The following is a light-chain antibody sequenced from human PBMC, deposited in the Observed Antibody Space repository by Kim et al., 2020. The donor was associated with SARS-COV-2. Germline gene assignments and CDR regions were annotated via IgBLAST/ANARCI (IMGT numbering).Light chain of an antibody. CDR2: DVS. Sequence: GQSITISCTGPSSGVGDYNYVSWYQQHPGKAPKLMIYDVSNRPSGVSNHFSGSKSGNTASLTISGLQAEDEADYYCSSYTIINTVVFGGGTQLTVL. J-gene: IGLJ2*01. CDR3: SSYTIINTVV. V-gene: IGLV2-14*03. CDR1: SSGVGDYNY.